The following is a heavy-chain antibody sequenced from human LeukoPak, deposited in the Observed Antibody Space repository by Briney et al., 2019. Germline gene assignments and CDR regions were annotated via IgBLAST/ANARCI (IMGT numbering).Heavy chain of an antibody. CDR2: INPNSGGT. D-gene: IGHD5-18*01. V-gene: IGHV1-2*02. CDR1: GYTFTGYY. CDR3: ARDFRAAMVSDWFDP. J-gene: IGHJ5*02. Sequence: ASVKVSCKASGYTFTGYYMHWVRQAPGQGLEWMGWINPNSGGTNYAQKFQGRVTMTRDTSISTAYMELSRLRSDDTAVYYCARDFRAAMVSDWFDPWGQGTLVTVFS.